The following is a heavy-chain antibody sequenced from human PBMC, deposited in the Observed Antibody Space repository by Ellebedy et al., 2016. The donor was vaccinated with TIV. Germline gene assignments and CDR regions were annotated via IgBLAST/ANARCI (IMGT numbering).Heavy chain of an antibody. CDR1: GYTFTGYY. J-gene: IGHJ5*02. CDR2: INPNSGGT. D-gene: IGHD6-13*01. CDR3: ARDLDGWDDSSSWQGGYNWFDP. Sequence: ASVKVSCXASGYTFTGYYMHWVRQAPGQGLEWMGWINPNSGGTNYAQKFQGWVTMTRDTSTSTVYMELSSLRSEDTAVYYCARDLDGWDDSSSWQGGYNWFDPWGQGTLVTVSS. V-gene: IGHV1-2*04.